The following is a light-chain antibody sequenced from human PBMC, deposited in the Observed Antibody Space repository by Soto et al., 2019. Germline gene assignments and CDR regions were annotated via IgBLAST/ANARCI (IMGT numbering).Light chain of an antibody. V-gene: IGKV3-20*01. CDR2: GAF. CDR1: QSISSTY. CDR3: QQYGSSSFA. Sequence: EIVLTQSPGTLSVSPGERATLFCRARQSISSTYLAWYQKKPGQAPRLLLYGAFNRATGIPERFSGSGSGTDFTLTISRLEPEDCAFYYCQQYGSSSFAFGPGTKVEIK. J-gene: IGKJ3*01.